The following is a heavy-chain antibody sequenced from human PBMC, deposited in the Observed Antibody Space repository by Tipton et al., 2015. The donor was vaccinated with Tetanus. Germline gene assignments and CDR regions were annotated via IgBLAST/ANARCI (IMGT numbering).Heavy chain of an antibody. CDR2: INPGNRNT. V-gene: IGHV1-3*01. J-gene: IGHJ4*02. D-gene: IGHD6-13*01. CDR1: GYTFNHYA. Sequence: QSGAEVKKPGASVKVSCETSGYTFNHYAIHWVRQAPGQSLEWMGWINPGNRNTRYLEKFQGRLTITRDTSATSVYMVLSSLRSEDPAVYYCARSPLGYSPSWYYFDYWGQRTQGSVSS. CDR3: ARSPLGYSPSWYYFDY.